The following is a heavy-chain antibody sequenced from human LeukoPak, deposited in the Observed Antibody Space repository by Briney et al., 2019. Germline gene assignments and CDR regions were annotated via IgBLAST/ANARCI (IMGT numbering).Heavy chain of an antibody. Sequence: GGSLRLSCAASGFTVSSNYMSWVRQAPGKGLEWVSVIYSGGSTYYADSVKGRFTISRDNSKNTLYLQMYSLRAEDTAVYYCARTPYGSDFDYWGQGTLVTVSS. CDR3: ARTPYGSDFDY. CDR1: GFTVSSNY. D-gene: IGHD3-10*01. J-gene: IGHJ4*02. CDR2: IYSGGST. V-gene: IGHV3-66*01.